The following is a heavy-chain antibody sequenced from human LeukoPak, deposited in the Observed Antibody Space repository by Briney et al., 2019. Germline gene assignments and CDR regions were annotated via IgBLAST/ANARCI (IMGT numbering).Heavy chain of an antibody. V-gene: IGHV3-64D*06. CDR2: ISSNGGST. D-gene: IGHD2-21*01. J-gene: IGHJ5*02. CDR3: VKDYDIVGWNWFDP. Sequence: PGGSLRLSCSASGFTFSSYAMPWVRQAPGKGLEYVSAISSNGGSTYYADSVKDRFTISRDNSKNTLYLQMSSLRAEDTAVYYCVKDYDIVGWNWFDPWGQGTLVTVSS. CDR1: GFTFSSYA.